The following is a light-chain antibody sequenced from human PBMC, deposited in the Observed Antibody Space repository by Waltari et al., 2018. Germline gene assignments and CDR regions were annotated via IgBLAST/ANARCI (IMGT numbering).Light chain of an antibody. J-gene: IGLJ1*01. CDR2: RSD. CDR1: RPNIGSNH. CDR3: AAWDDSLSGGV. V-gene: IGLV1-47*01. Sequence: QSVLTQPPSASGTSGQRVTISCSGSRPNIGSNHVYWYQQLPGAAPKVLIYRSDRRPPGFPGRVSGSKFASSASLTISGLRSDDEADYYCAAWDDSLSGGVFGTGTRVTVL.